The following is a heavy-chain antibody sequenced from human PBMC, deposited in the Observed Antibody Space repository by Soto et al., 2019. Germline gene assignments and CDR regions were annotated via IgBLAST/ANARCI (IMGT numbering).Heavy chain of an antibody. V-gene: IGHV3-53*04. J-gene: IGHJ4*02. CDR2: IYSGGST. Sequence: GGSLRLSCAASGFTFSSYAMSWVRQAPGKGLEWVSVIYSGGSTYYADSVKGRFTISRHNSKNTLYLQMNSLRAEDTAVYYCARVWSSSCVIDYWGQGTLVTVSS. CDR1: GFTFSSYA. CDR3: ARVWSSSCVIDY. D-gene: IGHD6-13*01.